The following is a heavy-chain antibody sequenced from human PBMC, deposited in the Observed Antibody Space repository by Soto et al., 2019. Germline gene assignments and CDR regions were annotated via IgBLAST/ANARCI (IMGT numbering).Heavy chain of an antibody. CDR2: IYYSGST. CDR1: GGSISSYY. J-gene: IGHJ4*02. Sequence: SETLSLTCTVSGGSISSYYWSWIRQPPGKGLEWIGYIYYSGSTNYNPSLKSRVTISVDTSKNQFSLKLSSVTAADTAVYYCARAGGYSYGGDYFDYWGQGTLVTVSS. V-gene: IGHV4-59*01. CDR3: ARAGGYSYGGDYFDY. D-gene: IGHD5-18*01.